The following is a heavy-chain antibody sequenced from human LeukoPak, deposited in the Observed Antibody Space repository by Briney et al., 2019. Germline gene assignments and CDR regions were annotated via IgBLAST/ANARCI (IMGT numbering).Heavy chain of an antibody. J-gene: IGHJ4*02. CDR2: ISYDGSYK. CDR1: EFTFSTYG. CDR3: ARGPTRYYFDY. Sequence: GGSLRLSCAASEFTFSTYGMQWVRQAPGKGLEWVAVISYDGSYKFYADSVKGRFTISRDNSKSTLYLQMNSLRAEDTAVYYCARGPTRYYFDYWGQGTLVTVSS. V-gene: IGHV3-30*03.